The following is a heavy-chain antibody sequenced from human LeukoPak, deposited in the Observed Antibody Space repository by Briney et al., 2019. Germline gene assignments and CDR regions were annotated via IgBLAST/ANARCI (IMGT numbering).Heavy chain of an antibody. CDR1: GYSFTSYW. Sequence: GESLKISCKGFGYSFTSYWIGWVRQMPGKGLEWMGIIYPGDSDTRYSPSFQGQVTISADKSISTAYLQWSSLRASDTAMYYCARQHYDFWSGYYPDAFDIWGQGTMVTVSS. CDR3: ARQHYDFWSGYYPDAFDI. D-gene: IGHD3-3*01. J-gene: IGHJ3*02. V-gene: IGHV5-51*01. CDR2: IYPGDSDT.